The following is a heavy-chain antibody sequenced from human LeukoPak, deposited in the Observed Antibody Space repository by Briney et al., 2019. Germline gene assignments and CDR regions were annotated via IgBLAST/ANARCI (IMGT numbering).Heavy chain of an antibody. J-gene: IGHJ4*02. D-gene: IGHD2-2*01. CDR3: ASSGRYCSSTSCHDY. Sequence: SVKVSCKASGGTFSSYAISWARQAPGQGLEWMGGIIPIFGTANYAQKFQGRVTITADESTSTAYMELSSLRSEDTAVYYCASSGRYCSSTSCHDYWGQGTLVTVSS. CDR1: GGTFSSYA. V-gene: IGHV1-69*13. CDR2: IIPIFGTA.